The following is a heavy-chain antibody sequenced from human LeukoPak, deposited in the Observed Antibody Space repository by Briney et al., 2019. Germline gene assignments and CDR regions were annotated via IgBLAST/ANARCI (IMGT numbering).Heavy chain of an antibody. CDR3: AKPPNYGAYYYGMDV. CDR1: GFTFTNYA. Sequence: GGSLRLSCAASGFTFTNYAMSWVRQAPGKGLDWVSAISYNGGSTYYSDSAKGRFTISRDNSKNTVYLQMNSLRAEDTAVYYCAKPPNYGAYYYGMDVWGKGTTVTVSS. CDR2: ISYNGGST. J-gene: IGHJ6*04. V-gene: IGHV3-23*01. D-gene: IGHD4/OR15-4a*01.